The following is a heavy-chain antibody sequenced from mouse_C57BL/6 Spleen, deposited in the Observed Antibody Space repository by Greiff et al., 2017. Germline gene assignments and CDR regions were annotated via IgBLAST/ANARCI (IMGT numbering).Heavy chain of an antibody. Sequence: EVKLMESGPVLVKPGASVKMSCKASGYTFTDYYMNWVKQSHGKSLEWIGVINPYNGGTSYNQKFKGKATLTVDKSSSTAYMELNSLTSEDSAVYYCARREDGYYYAMDYWGQGTSVTVSS. V-gene: IGHV1-19*01. D-gene: IGHD2-3*01. CDR2: INPYNGGT. CDR1: GYTFTDYY. CDR3: ARREDGYYYAMDY. J-gene: IGHJ4*01.